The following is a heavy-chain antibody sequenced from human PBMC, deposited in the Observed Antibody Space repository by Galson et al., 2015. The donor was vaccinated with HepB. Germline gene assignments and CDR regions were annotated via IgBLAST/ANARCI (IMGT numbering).Heavy chain of an antibody. V-gene: IGHV6-1*01. J-gene: IGHJ6*02. CDR1: GDSVSSNSAA. D-gene: IGHD2-15*01. Sequence: CAISGDSVSSNSAAWYWIRRSPSRGLEWLGRTYYRAKWYSDYAVSVRSRITINPDTSKNQFSLQLNSVTPQGTAVYYCARVAGTIYYYGMEVWGQGTTVTVSS. CDR3: ARVAGTIYYYGMEV. CDR2: TYYRAKWYS.